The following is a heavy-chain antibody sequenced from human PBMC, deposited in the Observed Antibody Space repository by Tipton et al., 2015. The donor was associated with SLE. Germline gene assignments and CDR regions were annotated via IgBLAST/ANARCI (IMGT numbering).Heavy chain of an antibody. CDR1: GGSITSHY. CDR2: IYTSGNT. D-gene: IGHD4-17*01. J-gene: IGHJ6*02. Sequence: TLSLTCTVSGGSITSHYWSWIRQPPGKGLEWIGHIYTSGNTKYNPSLKSRVTISLDTSKNQFSLKLTSVTAADTAVYYCARREVTTNYYHGFNVWGQGTTVTVSS. CDR3: ARREVTTNYYHGFNV. V-gene: IGHV4-4*09.